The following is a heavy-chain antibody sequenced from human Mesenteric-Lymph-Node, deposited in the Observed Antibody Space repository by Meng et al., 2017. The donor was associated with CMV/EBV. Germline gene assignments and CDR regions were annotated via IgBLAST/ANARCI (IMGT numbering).Heavy chain of an antibody. CDR3: ARYYYGSGSADY. D-gene: IGHD3-10*01. V-gene: IGHV4-34*01. J-gene: IGHJ4*02. CDR2: INHSGST. CDR1: GGSFSGYY. Sequence: LTCAVYGGSFSGYYWSWIRQPPGKGLEWIGEINHSGSTNYNPSLKSRVTISVDTSKNQFSLKLSSVTAADTAVYYCARYYYGSGSADYWGQETLVTVSS.